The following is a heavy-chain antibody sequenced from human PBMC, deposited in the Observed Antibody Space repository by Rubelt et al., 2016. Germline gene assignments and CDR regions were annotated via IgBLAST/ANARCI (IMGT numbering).Heavy chain of an antibody. J-gene: IGHJ3*02. CDR2: IIPIFGTP. Sequence: QVQLVQSGAEVKKPGSSVKVSCKASGVSFGNSAVTWVRQAPGQGLEWMGGIIPIFGTPNYAQKVQGRGTITADESVSTAYMELIRLRSEDTAVYYCARDRHVGEGYSNVFDIWGQGTMVTVSS. D-gene: IGHD3-22*01. CDR1: GVSFGNSA. CDR3: ARDRHVGEGYSNVFDI. V-gene: IGHV1-69*01.